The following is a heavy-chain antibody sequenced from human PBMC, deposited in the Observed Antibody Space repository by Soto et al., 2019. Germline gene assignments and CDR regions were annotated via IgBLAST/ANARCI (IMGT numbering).Heavy chain of an antibody. CDR1: GYTFTGYY. V-gene: IGHV1-2*02. J-gene: IGHJ4*02. CDR3: ARETAYDSSGYSGVDY. D-gene: IGHD3-22*01. CDR2: INPNSGGT. Sequence: ASVKVSFKASGYTFTGYYMHWVRQAPVQGLEWMGWINPNSGGTNYAQKFQGRVTMTRDTSISTAYMELSRLRSDDTAVYYCARETAYDSSGYSGVDYWGQGTLVTVSS.